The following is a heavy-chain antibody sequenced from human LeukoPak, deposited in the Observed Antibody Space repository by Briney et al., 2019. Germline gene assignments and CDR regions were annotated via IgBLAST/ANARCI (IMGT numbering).Heavy chain of an antibody. D-gene: IGHD5-12*01. CDR3: ARETESYIYSGYDWNGDYFDY. CDR1: GFTFSSYA. Sequence: PGRSLRLSCAASGFTFSSYAMHWVRQAPGKGLEWVAVIWYDGSNKYYADSVKGRFTISRDNSKNTLYLQMNSLRAEDTAVYYCARETESYIYSGYDWNGDYFDYWGQGTLVTVSS. CDR2: IWYDGSNK. J-gene: IGHJ4*02. V-gene: IGHV3-33*08.